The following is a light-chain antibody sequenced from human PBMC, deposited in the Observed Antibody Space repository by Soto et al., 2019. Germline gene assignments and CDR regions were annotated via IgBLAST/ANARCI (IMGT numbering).Light chain of an antibody. CDR3: QQYNNAPLT. J-gene: IGKJ4*01. CDR2: GAS. V-gene: IGKV3-15*01. CDR1: QSVSSN. Sequence: EIVMTQSPATLSVSPGERATLSCRASQSVSSNLAWYQQKPGQAPTLLIYGASTRATGISARFSGSGSGTEFTLTISSLQSEDFAVYYCQQYNNAPLTFGGGTKVEIK.